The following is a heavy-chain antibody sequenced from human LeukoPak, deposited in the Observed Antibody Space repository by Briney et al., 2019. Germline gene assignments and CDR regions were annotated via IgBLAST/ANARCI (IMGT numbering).Heavy chain of an antibody. D-gene: IGHD3-22*01. CDR2: ISYDGSNK. Sequence: PGGSLRLSCAASGFTFSSYAMHWVRQAPGKGLEWVAVISYDGSNKYYADSVKGRFTISRDNSKNTLYLQMNSLRAEDTAVYYCARDSTYYYDSSGYYFEVPVRGIDYWGQGTLVTVSS. J-gene: IGHJ4*02. CDR3: ARDSTYYYDSSGYYFEVPVRGIDY. CDR1: GFTFSSYA. V-gene: IGHV3-30-3*01.